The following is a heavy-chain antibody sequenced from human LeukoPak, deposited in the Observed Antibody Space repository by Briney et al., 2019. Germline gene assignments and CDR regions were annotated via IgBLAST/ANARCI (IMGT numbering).Heavy chain of an antibody. D-gene: IGHD5-24*01. Sequence: SETLSLTCSVSGYSIRSDYYWGWIRQPPGQGLEWIGSFYHSGSPYYNPSLKSPVSISVDTSKNQFSLKLTSVTAADTAVYYCASILRDGNNYYFDYWGQGILVTVSS. CDR1: GYSIRSDYY. J-gene: IGHJ4*02. CDR3: ASILRDGNNYYFDY. V-gene: IGHV4-38-2*02. CDR2: FYHSGSP.